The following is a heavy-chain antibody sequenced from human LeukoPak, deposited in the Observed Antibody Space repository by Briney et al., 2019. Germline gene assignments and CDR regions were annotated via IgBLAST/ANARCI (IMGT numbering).Heavy chain of an antibody. V-gene: IGHV3-11*06. CDR3: ARAIPFDY. CDR2: ISSSSVYT. CDR1: GFTYSDYY. D-gene: IGHD2-21*01. Sequence: PGGSLRLSCTTSGFTYSDYYMSWIRQAPGKGLEWVSYISSSSVYTDYADSVKGRFTISRDNAKNSLYLQMNSLRAEDTAVYYCARAIPFDYWGQGTLVTVSS. J-gene: IGHJ4*02.